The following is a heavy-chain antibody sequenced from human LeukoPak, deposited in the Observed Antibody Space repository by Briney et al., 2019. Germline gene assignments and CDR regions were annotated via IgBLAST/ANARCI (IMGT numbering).Heavy chain of an antibody. Sequence: SETLSLTCTISGDSTSNFYWNWSRQSPRKRLEWSGNIHDSCISGYNPSLKSRVTISIDTSMRQFFLKLNSVTAADTAVYFCALAPNSNWFDFWGPGTLVTVSS. J-gene: IGHJ5*01. CDR2: IHDSCIS. CDR3: ALAPNSNWFDF. V-gene: IGHV4-59*03. CDR1: GDSTSNFY. D-gene: IGHD2-8*01.